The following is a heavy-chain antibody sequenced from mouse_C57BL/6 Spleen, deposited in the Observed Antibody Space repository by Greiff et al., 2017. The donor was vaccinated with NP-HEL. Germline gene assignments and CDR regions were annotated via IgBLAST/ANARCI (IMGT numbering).Heavy chain of an antibody. CDR3: ASGAAPAWFAY. V-gene: IGHV1-72*01. CDR2: IDPNSGGT. CDR1: GYTFTSYW. J-gene: IGHJ3*01. D-gene: IGHD3-3*01. Sequence: QVQLQQPGAELVKPGASVKLSCKASGYTFTSYWMHWVKQRPGRGLEWIARIDPNSGGTKYNEKFKSKATLTVDKPSSTAYMQLSSLTSEDSAVYYCASGAAPAWFAYWGQGTLVTVSA.